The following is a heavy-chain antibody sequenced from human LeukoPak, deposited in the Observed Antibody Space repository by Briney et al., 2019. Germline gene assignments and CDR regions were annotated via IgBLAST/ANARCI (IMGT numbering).Heavy chain of an antibody. CDR3: AKDIQSSSSWYYFGY. V-gene: IGHV3-9*01. Sequence: GRSLRLSCAASGFTFDDYAMHWVRQAPGKGLEWVSGISWNSGSIGYADSVKGRFTISRDNAKNSLYLQMNSLRAEDTALYYCAKDIQSSSSWYYFGYWGQGTLVTVSS. CDR1: GFTFDDYA. D-gene: IGHD6-13*01. CDR2: ISWNSGSI. J-gene: IGHJ4*02.